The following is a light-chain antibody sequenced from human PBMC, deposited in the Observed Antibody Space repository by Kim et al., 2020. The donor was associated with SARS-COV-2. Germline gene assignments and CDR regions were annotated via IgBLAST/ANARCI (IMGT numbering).Light chain of an antibody. CDR1: NIESKS. CDR3: QLWDSTSDHYA. Sequence: SSELTQPPSVSVVPGKTARVTCGGKNIESKSVHWYQQKPGQAPVLVIFSDDERPSGIPERFSGSNSGKAATLTITRVAAGDEADYYCQLWDSTSDHYAFGSGTKVTVL. CDR2: SDD. V-gene: IGLV3-21*04. J-gene: IGLJ1*01.